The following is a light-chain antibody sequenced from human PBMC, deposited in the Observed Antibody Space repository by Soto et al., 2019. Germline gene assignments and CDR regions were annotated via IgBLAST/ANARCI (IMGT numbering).Light chain of an antibody. V-gene: IGLV2-18*02. CDR3: SSYRSTSNYV. Sequence: QSALTQPASVSGSPGQSITISCTGSSSDIGSYNRVSWYQQPPGTAPKLIIYEVNNRPSGVPDRFSGSKSGNTASLTISGLQAEDEADYYCSSYRSTSNYVFGSGTKVTVL. CDR2: EVN. CDR1: SSDIGSYNR. J-gene: IGLJ1*01.